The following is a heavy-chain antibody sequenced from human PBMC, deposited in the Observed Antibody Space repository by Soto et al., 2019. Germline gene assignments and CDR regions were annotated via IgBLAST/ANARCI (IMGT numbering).Heavy chain of an antibody. V-gene: IGHV3-23*01. CDR3: AKDKPAAGSQWLVPI. D-gene: IGHD6-19*01. Sequence: GGSLRLSCAASGFTFSSCAMTWVRQAPGMGLQWVSAISDSGGSTYYADSVRGRFTISRDNSKNTLYLQLNSLGAEDTAVYYCAKDKPAAGSQWLVPIWGRGTLVTVSS. J-gene: IGHJ4*02. CDR1: GFTFSSCA. CDR2: ISDSGGST.